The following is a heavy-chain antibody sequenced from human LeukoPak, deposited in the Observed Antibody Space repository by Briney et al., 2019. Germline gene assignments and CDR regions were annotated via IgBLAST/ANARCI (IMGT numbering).Heavy chain of an antibody. CDR1: GYTFTGYY. CDR3: ARGALLWCGDLQRWFDP. Sequence: ASVKVSCKASGYTFTGYYMHWVRQAPGQGLEWMGWINPNSGGTNYAQKFQGRVTMTRDTSISTAYMELSRLRSDDTAVYYCARGALLWCGDLQRWFDPWGQGTLVTVSS. V-gene: IGHV1-2*02. J-gene: IGHJ5*02. D-gene: IGHD3-10*01. CDR2: INPNSGGT.